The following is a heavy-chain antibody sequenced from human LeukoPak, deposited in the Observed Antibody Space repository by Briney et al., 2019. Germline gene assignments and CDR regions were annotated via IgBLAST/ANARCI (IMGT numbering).Heavy chain of an antibody. Sequence: GGSLRLSCAASGFTFSSYWMSWVRQAPGKGLEWVANIKQDGSEKYYVDSVKGRFTISRDNSKNTLYLQMNSLRAEDTAVYYCAKAGSSPHFDYWGQGTLVTVSS. V-gene: IGHV3-7*03. CDR1: GFTFSSYW. J-gene: IGHJ4*02. CDR2: IKQDGSEK. D-gene: IGHD6-13*01. CDR3: AKAGSSPHFDY.